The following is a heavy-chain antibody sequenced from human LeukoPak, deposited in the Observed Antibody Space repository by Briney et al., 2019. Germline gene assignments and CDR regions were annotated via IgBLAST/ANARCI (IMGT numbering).Heavy chain of an antibody. J-gene: IGHJ4*02. CDR2: LCYSGNS. CDR3: ARRKGNSDYFDF. CDR1: GGPIRISSYC. D-gene: IGHD4-23*01. V-gene: IGHV4-39*01. Sequence: SETLSLTCIVSGGPIRISSYCWDWIRQPPGKGLEWIGSLCYSGNSHYNLSLKSRVTISVDTSENQCSLNLRSVTAADTAVYFCARRKGNSDYFDFWGQGTLGTVSS.